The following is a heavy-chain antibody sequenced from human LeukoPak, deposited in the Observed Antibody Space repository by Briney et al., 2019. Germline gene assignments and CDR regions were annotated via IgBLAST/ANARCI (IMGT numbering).Heavy chain of an antibody. J-gene: IGHJ4*02. D-gene: IGHD3-16*01. CDR2: INPNSGGT. Sequence: GASVTVSFTASVYTFTVYYMHWVRQARGQGLEWMGWINPNSGGTNYAQKFQGRVTITRDRSISTAYIELSRLRSDDTAVYYCARAPLGEGQNDYWGEGTLVTVSS. CDR3: ARAPLGEGQNDY. V-gene: IGHV1-2*02. CDR1: VYTFTVYY.